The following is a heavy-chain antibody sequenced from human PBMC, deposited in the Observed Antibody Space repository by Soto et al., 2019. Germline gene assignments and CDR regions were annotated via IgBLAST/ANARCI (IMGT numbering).Heavy chain of an antibody. V-gene: IGHV1-18*01. D-gene: IGHD3-16*01. Sequence: ASVKVSCKASGYTCTNYGISGVRQSPGQGLEWMGCISAYNGNTNYAQKLQGRVTMTTDTSTNTAYMELRSLRSDDTAVYYCASGGSYFDFWGQGTLVTVSS. CDR2: ISAYNGNT. CDR1: GYTCTNYG. J-gene: IGHJ4*02. CDR3: ASGGSYFDF.